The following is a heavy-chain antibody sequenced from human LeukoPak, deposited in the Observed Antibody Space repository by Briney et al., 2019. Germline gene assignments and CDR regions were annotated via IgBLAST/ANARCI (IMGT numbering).Heavy chain of an antibody. CDR3: ARALWEPPFDY. CDR2: ISSSSSYI. CDR1: GFTFSSYS. J-gene: IGHJ4*02. D-gene: IGHD1-14*01. Sequence: AGGSLRLSCAASGFTFSSYSMNWVRQAPGKGLEWVSSISSSSSYIYYADSVKGRFTISRDNAKNSLYLQMNNLRAEDTAVYFCARALWEPPFDYWGQGTLVTVSS. V-gene: IGHV3-21*01.